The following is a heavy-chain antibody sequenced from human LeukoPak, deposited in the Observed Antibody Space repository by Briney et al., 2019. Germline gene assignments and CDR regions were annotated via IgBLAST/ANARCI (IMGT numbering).Heavy chain of an antibody. CDR1: GGSISSGGYS. D-gene: IGHD1-26*01. CDR3: AVGATLRGRYNFDY. CDR2: IYHSGST. Sequence: SETLSLTCAVSGGSISSGGYSWSWIRQPPGKGLEWIGYIYHSGSTYYNPSLKSRVTISVDRSKNQFSLKLSSVTAADTAVYYCAVGATLRGRYNFDYWGQGTLVTVSS. V-gene: IGHV4-30-2*01. J-gene: IGHJ4*02.